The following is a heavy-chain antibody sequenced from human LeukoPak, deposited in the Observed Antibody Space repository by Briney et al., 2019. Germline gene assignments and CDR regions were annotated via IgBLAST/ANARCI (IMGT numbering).Heavy chain of an antibody. CDR3: AGDRDSSSPPDYYFDY. D-gene: IGHD6-6*01. V-gene: IGHV1-69*04. J-gene: IGHJ4*02. CDR1: GGTFSSYA. Sequence: SVKVSCKASGGTFSSYAISWVRQAPGQGLEWMGRIIPIFGIANYAQKFQGRVTITADKSTSTAYMELSSLRSEDTAVYYCAGDRDSSSPPDYYFDYWGQGTLVTVSS. CDR2: IIPIFGIA.